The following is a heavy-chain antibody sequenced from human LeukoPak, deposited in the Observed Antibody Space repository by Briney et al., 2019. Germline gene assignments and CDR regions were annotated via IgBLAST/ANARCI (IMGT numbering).Heavy chain of an antibody. CDR3: ANGYI. V-gene: IGHV3-30*18. CDR1: GFTFSSYG. CDR2: ISYDGSKK. Sequence: QSGRSLRLSCAASGFTFSSYGMHWVRQPQGEGLEWVAVISYDGSKKYSAESVKGRFSISRDNSKNTLYLQMNSLRAEDTAVYYCANGYIWGQGTLVTVSS. D-gene: IGHD5-18*01. J-gene: IGHJ4*02.